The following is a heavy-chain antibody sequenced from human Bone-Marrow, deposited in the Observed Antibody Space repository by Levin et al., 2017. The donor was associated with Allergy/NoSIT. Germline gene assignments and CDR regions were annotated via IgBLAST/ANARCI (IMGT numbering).Heavy chain of an antibody. CDR1: GFTFSTYS. Sequence: PGGSLRLSCAASGFTFSTYSMNWVRQAPGKGLEWVSSINTSGSYIYYADSVKGRFTISRDNAKNSLYLQMNSLRAEDTAVYYCARDYAGSYGYWGQGTLVTVSS. CDR3: ARDYAGSYGY. D-gene: IGHD1-26*01. J-gene: IGHJ4*02. CDR2: INTSGSYI. V-gene: IGHV3-21*01.